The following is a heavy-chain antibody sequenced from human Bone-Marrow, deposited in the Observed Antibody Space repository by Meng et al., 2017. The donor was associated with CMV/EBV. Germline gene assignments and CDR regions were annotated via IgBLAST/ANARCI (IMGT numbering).Heavy chain of an antibody. Sequence: PLKHFWPSLGTPTPTLTLTCTFSVFSFSTSGVGVGWIRQPPGKALEWLALIYWDDYKRYSPSLKSRLTITKDTSKNQVVLTMTNMDPVDTATYYCSHITPRPGWITYWGQGTLVTVSS. J-gene: IGHJ4*02. CDR2: IYWDDYK. V-gene: IGHV2-5*02. CDR1: VFSFSTSGVG. D-gene: IGHD6-6*01. CDR3: SHITPRPGWITY.